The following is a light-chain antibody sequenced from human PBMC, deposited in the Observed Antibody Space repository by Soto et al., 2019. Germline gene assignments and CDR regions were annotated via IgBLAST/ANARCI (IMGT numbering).Light chain of an antibody. CDR3: QHWTDYSWS. V-gene: IGKV1-5*03. J-gene: IGKJ1*01. CDR1: QSLTMW. Sequence: DIPMTQSPATLPASVGDRVTITCRASQSLTMWLAWYQQKPGKAPNLLMYKTFSLESGAASRFRVCGSGTESTLTIISLQPDDFATDYYQHWTDYSWSFGQVTNV. CDR2: KTF.